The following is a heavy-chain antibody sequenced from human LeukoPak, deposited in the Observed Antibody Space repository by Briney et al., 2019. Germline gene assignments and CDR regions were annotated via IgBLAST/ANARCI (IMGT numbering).Heavy chain of an antibody. CDR3: ARALAYSSSWYHYYYYMDV. V-gene: IGHV3-11*04. Sequence: GGSLRLSCAASGFTFSDYYMSWIRQAPGKGLEWVSYISSSGSTIYYADSVKGRFTISRDNAKNSLYLQMNSLRAEDTAVYYCARALAYSSSWYHYYYYMDVWGKGTTVTVSS. J-gene: IGHJ6*03. D-gene: IGHD6-13*01. CDR2: ISSSGSTI. CDR1: GFTFSDYY.